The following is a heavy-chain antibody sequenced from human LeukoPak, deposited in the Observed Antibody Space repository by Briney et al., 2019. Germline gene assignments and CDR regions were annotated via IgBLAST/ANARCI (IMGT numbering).Heavy chain of an antibody. V-gene: IGHV1-46*01. Sequence: ASVKVSCKASGYTFTIYYMHWVRQAPGQGLEWMGIINPSGGSTSYAQKFQGRVTMTRDTSTSTVYMELSSLRSEDTAVYYCASAGIAVAGTNDYYYYGMDVWGQGTTVTVSS. J-gene: IGHJ6*02. CDR1: GYTFTIYY. CDR3: ASAGIAVAGTNDYYYYGMDV. CDR2: INPSGGST. D-gene: IGHD6-19*01.